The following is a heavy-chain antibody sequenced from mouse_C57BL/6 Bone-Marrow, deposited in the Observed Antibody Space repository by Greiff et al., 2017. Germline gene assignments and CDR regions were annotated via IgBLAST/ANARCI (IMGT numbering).Heavy chain of an antibody. CDR3: ASQGYGNDGFAY. V-gene: IGHV1-69*01. D-gene: IGHD2-10*02. CDR1: GYTFTSYW. Sequence: QVQLKPPGAELVMPGASVKLSCKASGYTFTSYWMHWVKQRPGQGLEWIGEIDPSDSYTNYNQTFKGKSTLTVDTSSSPAYMQLSSLTSEDSAVYYCASQGYGNDGFAYWGQGTLVTVSA. CDR2: IDPSDSYT. J-gene: IGHJ3*01.